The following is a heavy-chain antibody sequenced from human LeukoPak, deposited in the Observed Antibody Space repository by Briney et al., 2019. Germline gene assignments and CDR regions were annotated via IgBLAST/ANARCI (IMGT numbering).Heavy chain of an antibody. V-gene: IGHV4-39*01. CDR1: GGSISSSGYY. CDR3: ARRQYDFWSGYYYNWFDP. J-gene: IGHJ5*02. CDR2: IYYSGST. Sequence: SETLSLTCTVSGGSISSSGYYWGWIRQPPGKGLEWIASIYYSGSTYYNPSLKSRVTISVDTSKNQLSLKLSSLTAADTAVYYCARRQYDFWSGYYYNWFDPWGQGTLVTVSS. D-gene: IGHD3-3*01.